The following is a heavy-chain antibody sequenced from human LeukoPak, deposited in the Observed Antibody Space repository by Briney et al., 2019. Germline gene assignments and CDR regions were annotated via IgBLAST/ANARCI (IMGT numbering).Heavy chain of an antibody. CDR2: INPKSEGT. J-gene: IGHJ6*03. V-gene: IGHV1-2*02. CDR1: GYTFTGYY. Sequence: ASVKVSCKASGYTFTGYYMHWVRQAPGQGLEWMGWINPKSEGTKYAQKFQGRVTMTTDTSITTAYMELSWLTSDDTAVYYCATTVTPDYYYYYMDVWGKGTTVTVSS. D-gene: IGHD4-17*01. CDR3: ATTVTPDYYYYYMDV.